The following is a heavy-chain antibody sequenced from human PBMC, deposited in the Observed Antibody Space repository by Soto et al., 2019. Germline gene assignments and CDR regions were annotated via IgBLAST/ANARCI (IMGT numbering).Heavy chain of an antibody. V-gene: IGHV4-31*03. J-gene: IGHJ4*02. D-gene: IGHD2-15*01. CDR1: GGSISSGGYY. CDR2: IYYSGST. Sequence: SETLSLTCTVSGGSISSGGYYWSWIRQHPGKGLEWIGYIYYSGSTYYNPSLKSRVTISVDTSKNQFSLKLSSVTAADTAVYYCARTAEVVPYFDYWGQGTLVTVSS. CDR3: ARTAEVVPYFDY.